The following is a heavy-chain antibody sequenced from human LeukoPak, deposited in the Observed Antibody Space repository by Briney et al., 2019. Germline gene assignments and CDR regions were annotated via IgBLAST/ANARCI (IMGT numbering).Heavy chain of an antibody. CDR1: GFTFSSYW. V-gene: IGHV3-74*01. Sequence: GGSLRLSCAASGFTFSSYWMHWVRQAPGKGLVWVSRINSDGSSTSYADSVKGRFTISRDNAKNTPYLQMNSLRAEDTAVYYCASSYGDYVYYYYGMDVWGQGTTVTVSS. CDR2: INSDGSST. J-gene: IGHJ6*02. D-gene: IGHD4-17*01. CDR3: ASSYGDYVYYYYGMDV.